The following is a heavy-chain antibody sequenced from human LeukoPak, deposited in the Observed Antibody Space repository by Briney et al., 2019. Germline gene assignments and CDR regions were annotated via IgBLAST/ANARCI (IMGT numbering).Heavy chain of an antibody. J-gene: IGHJ4*02. D-gene: IGHD6-19*01. CDR2: ISGSGGST. CDR3: AKDLGSGWSPYYFDY. Sequence: GGSLRLSCAASGFTFSCYAMSWVRQAPGKGLEWVSAISGSGGSTYYADSVKGRFTISRDNSKNTLYLQMNSLRAEDTAVYYCAKDLGSGWSPYYFDYWGQGTLVTVSS. CDR1: GFTFSCYA. V-gene: IGHV3-23*01.